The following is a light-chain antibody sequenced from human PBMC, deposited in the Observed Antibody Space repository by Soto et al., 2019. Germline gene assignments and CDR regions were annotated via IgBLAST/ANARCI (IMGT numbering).Light chain of an antibody. CDR1: QTISNW. CDR2: DAS. Sequence: DIQMTQSPSTLSASVGDRVTISCRASQTISNWLAWYQQKPGKAPKLLIYDASILQTAVPSRFSGSGSGTEFTLTISSLQPEDFATYYCQQYNGYSDTFGQGTKVDIK. CDR3: QQYNGYSDT. V-gene: IGKV1-5*01. J-gene: IGKJ2*01.